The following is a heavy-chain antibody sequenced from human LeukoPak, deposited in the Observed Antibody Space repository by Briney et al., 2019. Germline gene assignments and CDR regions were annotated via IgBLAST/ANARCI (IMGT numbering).Heavy chain of an antibody. J-gene: IGHJ6*03. CDR1: GFTFSSYW. CDR3: ARDQTPTTVTTRMDV. CDR2: INSDGSST. D-gene: IGHD4-11*01. Sequence: GGSLRLSCAASGFTFSSYWMHWVRHAPGKGLVWVSRINSDGSSTSYADSVKGRFTISRDNAKNTLYLQMNSLRAEDTAVYYCARDQTPTTVTTRMDVWGKGTTVTVSS. V-gene: IGHV3-74*01.